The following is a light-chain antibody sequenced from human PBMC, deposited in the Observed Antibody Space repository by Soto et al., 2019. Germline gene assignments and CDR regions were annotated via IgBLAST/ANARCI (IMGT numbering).Light chain of an antibody. CDR2: EVS. CDR1: SSDVGSFDR. Sequence: QSVLTQPPSVSGSPGQSVTISCTGTSSDVGSFDRVSWYQQAPGTAPKLMIYEVSNRPLWVPDRFSGSKSGNTASVTISGLQAEDEADYYCTLYTSSITPHVVFGGGTKVTVL. V-gene: IGLV2-18*01. J-gene: IGLJ3*02. CDR3: TLYTSSITPHVV.